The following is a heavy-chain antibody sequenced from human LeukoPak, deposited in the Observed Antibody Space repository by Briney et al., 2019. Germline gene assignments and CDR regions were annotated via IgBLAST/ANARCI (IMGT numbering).Heavy chain of an antibody. V-gene: IGHV4-59*02. J-gene: IGHJ4*02. CDR3: AMGAGWLIDY. CDR2: IHHTGDA. CDR1: GGSVSGYF. Sequence: SETLSLTCTVSGGSVSGYFWSWVRQPPAKGLEFIGCIHHTGDAAYNPSLKSRVTISVDASKNQFSLKLNSVTPADTAVYYCAMGAGWLIDYWGQGSLVTVSS. D-gene: IGHD2-15*01.